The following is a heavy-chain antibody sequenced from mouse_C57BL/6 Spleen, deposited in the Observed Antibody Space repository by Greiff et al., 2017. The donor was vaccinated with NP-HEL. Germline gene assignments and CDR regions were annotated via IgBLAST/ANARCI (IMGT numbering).Heavy chain of an antibody. J-gene: IGHJ4*01. CDR1: GFTFSDYY. V-gene: IGHV5-16*01. D-gene: IGHD2-1*01. CDR2: INYDGSST. Sequence: DVHLVESEGGLVQPGSSMKLSCTASGFTFSDYYMAWVRQVPEKGLEWVANINYDGSSTYYLDSLKSRFIISRDNAKNILYLQMSSLKSEDTATYYCARVIYYGNSFSFYAMDYWGQGTSVTVSS. CDR3: ARVIYYGNSFSFYAMDY.